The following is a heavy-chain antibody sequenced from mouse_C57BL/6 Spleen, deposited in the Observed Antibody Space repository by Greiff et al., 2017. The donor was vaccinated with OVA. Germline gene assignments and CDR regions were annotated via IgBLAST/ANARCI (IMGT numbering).Heavy chain of an antibody. J-gene: IGHJ1*03. D-gene: IGHD1-1*01. CDR3: ARTITTVVARDWYFDV. V-gene: IGHV1-7*01. CDR1: GYTFTSYW. CDR2: INPSNGYT. Sequence: QVQLQQPGAELAKPGASVKLSCKASGYTFTSYWMHWVKQRPGQGLEWIGYINPSNGYTKYNQKFKDKATLTADKSSSTAYMQLSSLTYEDSAVYYCARTITTVVARDWYFDVWGTGTTVTVSS.